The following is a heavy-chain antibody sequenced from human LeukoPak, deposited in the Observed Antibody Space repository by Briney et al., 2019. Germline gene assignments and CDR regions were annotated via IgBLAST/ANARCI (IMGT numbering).Heavy chain of an antibody. CDR2: IYTSGST. V-gene: IGHV4-4*07. J-gene: IGHJ4*02. Sequence: RASETLSLTCTVSGESIKSFYWSWIRQPAGKGLEWIGRIYTSGSTNYSPSLKSRVTMSVDTSKNQFSLKLSSVTAADTAVYYCARDVVAAVGSFDYWGQGTQVTVSS. CDR3: ARDVVAAVGSFDY. D-gene: IGHD2-2*01. CDR1: GESIKSFY.